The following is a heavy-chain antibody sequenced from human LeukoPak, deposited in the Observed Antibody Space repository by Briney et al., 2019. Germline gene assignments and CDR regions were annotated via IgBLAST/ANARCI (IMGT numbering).Heavy chain of an antibody. Sequence: TGGSLRLSCAASGFTFSSYSMNWVRQAPGKGLEWVSSISSSSSYIYYADSVKGRFTISRDNAKNSLYLQMSSLRAEDTAVYYCARDLVGATTKDYWGQGTLVTVSS. V-gene: IGHV3-21*01. CDR2: ISSSSSYI. CDR3: ARDLVGATTKDY. CDR1: GFTFSSYS. D-gene: IGHD1-26*01. J-gene: IGHJ4*02.